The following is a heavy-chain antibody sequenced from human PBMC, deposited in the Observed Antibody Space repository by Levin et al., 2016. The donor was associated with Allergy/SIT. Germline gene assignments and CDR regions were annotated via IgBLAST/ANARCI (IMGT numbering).Heavy chain of an antibody. J-gene: IGHJ4*02. CDR3: AREDGYYFDV. Sequence: LRLSCSVSGGSISGGGYHWSWIRQYPGKGLEWIGYINYSGSTYYNPSLKSRVTILRDKSKNQFSLRLSSVTAADTALYYCAREDGYYFDVWGQGSLVTVSS. CDR2: INYSGST. D-gene: IGHD2-15*01. V-gene: IGHV4-31*03. CDR1: GGSISGGGYH.